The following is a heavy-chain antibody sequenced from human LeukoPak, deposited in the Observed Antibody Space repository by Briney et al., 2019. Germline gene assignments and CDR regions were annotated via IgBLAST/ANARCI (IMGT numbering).Heavy chain of an antibody. CDR1: GYIYTSYG. J-gene: IGHJ4*02. V-gene: IGHV1-18*01. CDR3: TRGPEWFGVNVDY. D-gene: IGHD3-10*01. Sequence: GASVKVSCKASGYIYTSYGINWVRQAPGQGLEWMGWISAYNGNTKYAQKLQGRVTMTTDTSTSTAHMELRSPRTDDTAVYYCTRGPEWFGVNVDYWGQGTLVTVSS. CDR2: ISAYNGNT.